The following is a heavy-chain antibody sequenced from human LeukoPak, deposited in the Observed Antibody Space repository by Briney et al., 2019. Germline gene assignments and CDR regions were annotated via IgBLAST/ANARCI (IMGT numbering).Heavy chain of an antibody. CDR2: ITNSGAST. D-gene: IGHD1-14*01. V-gene: IGHV3-23*01. J-gene: IGHJ4*02. Sequence: GGSLRLSCAASGFTFSSYAMYWVRQAPGEGLEWVSGITNSGASTYYADSVRGRFTISRDNSKNTLYLQMNSLRAEDTAVYYCAKDRDYSGIFGYWGQGALVTVSS. CDR1: GFTFSSYA. CDR3: AKDRDYSGIFGY.